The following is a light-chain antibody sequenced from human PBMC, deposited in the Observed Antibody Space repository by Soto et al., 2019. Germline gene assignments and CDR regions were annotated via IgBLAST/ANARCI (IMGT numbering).Light chain of an antibody. V-gene: IGKV3-11*01. J-gene: IGKJ5*01. CDR2: DVS. CDR3: QQRYNWPPIT. Sequence: EIVLTQSPATLSLSPGERATLSCRASQSLSTYLAWYQHKPGQAPRLLIYDVSNRATGIPARFSGSGSETEFTLTISSLEPEDFAVYYCQQRYNWPPITFGQGTRLEI. CDR1: QSLSTY.